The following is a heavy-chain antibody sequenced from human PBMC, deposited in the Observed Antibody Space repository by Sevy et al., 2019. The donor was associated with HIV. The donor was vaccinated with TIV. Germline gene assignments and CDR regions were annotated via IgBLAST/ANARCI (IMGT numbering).Heavy chain of an antibody. CDR2: IYYSGST. CDR1: GGSISSYY. D-gene: IGHD5-18*01. CDR3: ARGGGYSYGHQFDP. J-gene: IGHJ5*02. V-gene: IGHV4-59*01. Sequence: SETLSLTCTVSGGSISSYYWSWIRQPPGKGLEWIGYIYYSGSTNYNPPLKSRVTISVDTSKNQFSLKLSSVTAADTAVYYCARGGGYSYGHQFDPWGQGTLVTVSS.